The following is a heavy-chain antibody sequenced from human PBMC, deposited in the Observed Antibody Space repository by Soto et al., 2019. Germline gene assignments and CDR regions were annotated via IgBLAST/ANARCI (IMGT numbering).Heavy chain of an antibody. D-gene: IGHD3-22*01. J-gene: IGHJ6*02. CDR2: INPNSGGT. CDR3: ARLRYYYDSSGYLYGMDV. V-gene: IGHV1-2*02. Sequence: ASVKVSCKASGYTFTGYYMHWVRQAPGQGLEWMGWINPNSGGTNYAQKFQGRVTMTRDTSISTAYMEPSSLRSEDTAVYYCARLRYYYDSSGYLYGMDVWGQGTTVTSP. CDR1: GYTFTGYY.